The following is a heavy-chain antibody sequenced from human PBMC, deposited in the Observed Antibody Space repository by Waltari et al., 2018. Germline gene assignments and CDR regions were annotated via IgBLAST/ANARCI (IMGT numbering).Heavy chain of an antibody. D-gene: IGHD3-16*02. CDR3: ARDIAFGGVIVMNEAFDF. CDR1: VFTVSRYG. CDR2: ISSTGSNT. Sequence: QLYLVEYGGGVVQPGRYLRISCAASVFTVSRYGMQCVRQPPAQGLQWVAVISSTGSNTYYADSVRGRFTISRDNSKNILYLQMNSLRAEDTAVYYCARDIAFGGVIVMNEAFDFRGRGTTVTVSP. J-gene: IGHJ3*01. V-gene: IGHV3-33*01.